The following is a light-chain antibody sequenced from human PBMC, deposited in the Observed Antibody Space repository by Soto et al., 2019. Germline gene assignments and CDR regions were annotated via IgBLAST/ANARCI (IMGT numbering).Light chain of an antibody. J-gene: IGLJ2*01. V-gene: IGLV1-44*01. CDR2: NDN. Sequence: QSVLTQPPSASGTPGQRVTISCSGSSSNIGSNTVNWFQHLPGTAPKLLIYNDNQRPSGVPDRFSGSKSGTSASLDISGIPSEDEADYYCASWDDSLSGVFGGGTKLTIL. CDR3: ASWDDSLSGV. CDR1: SSNIGSNT.